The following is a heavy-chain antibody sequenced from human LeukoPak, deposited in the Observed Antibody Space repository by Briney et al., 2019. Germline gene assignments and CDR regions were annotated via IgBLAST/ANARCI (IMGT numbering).Heavy chain of an antibody. D-gene: IGHD4-23*01. CDR3: VTGYGGNAARDYDC. CDR2: IWSDGSEK. Sequence: GRSLRLSCEVSGLTFRNYAMHWVRQAPGKGLEWVAVIWSDGSEKFYADSVKGRFTISKDNSKNTLFLQVNSLRVEDTAVYYCVTGYGGNAARDYDCWGQGTLVTVSS. CDR1: GLTFRNYA. V-gene: IGHV3-33*01. J-gene: IGHJ4*02.